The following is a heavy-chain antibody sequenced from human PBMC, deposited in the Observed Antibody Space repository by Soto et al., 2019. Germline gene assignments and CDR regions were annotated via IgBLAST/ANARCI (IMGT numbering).Heavy chain of an antibody. Sequence: QVQLQESGPGLVKPSETLSLTCNISGGSVSDTSYYWGWIRQSPVKGLEWIANIYFNGNTYYNPSLKSRVTISLDTSKNQFSLKLTSVTAADTAVYYCMRQYLGCFDPWGQGSLVTVSS. D-gene: IGHD2-2*01. CDR3: MRQYLGCFDP. V-gene: IGHV4-39*01. J-gene: IGHJ5*02. CDR2: IYFNGNT. CDR1: GGSVSDTSYY.